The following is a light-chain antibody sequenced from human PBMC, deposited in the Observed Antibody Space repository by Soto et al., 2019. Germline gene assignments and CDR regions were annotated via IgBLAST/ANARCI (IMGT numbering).Light chain of an antibody. J-gene: IGLJ2*01. CDR2: DVT. CDR1: SSDVGGYNY. V-gene: IGLV2-14*01. Sequence: QSALTQPASVSGSPGQSITISCTGTSSDVGGYNYVSWCQQHPGKAPKLMIYDVTNRPSGVCNRFSGSQSGNTASLTISGLQAEDEADYYCSSYTTNNTPVFGGGTKLTVL. CDR3: SSYTTNNTPV.